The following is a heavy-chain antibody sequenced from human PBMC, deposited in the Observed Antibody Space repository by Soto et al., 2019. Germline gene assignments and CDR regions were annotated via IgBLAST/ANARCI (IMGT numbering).Heavy chain of an antibody. CDR2: IYYSGSP. CDR3: ARHRRSETYYDGNDY. Sequence: SETLSLTCIVSAGSISSTTYYWGWIRQPPGKGLEWIGSIYYSGSPSYNPSLKSRVTISVDASKDQFSLRLSSVTAADTGVYYCARHRRSETYYDGNDYWGQGALVTVSS. D-gene: IGHD1-26*01. V-gene: IGHV4-39*01. J-gene: IGHJ4*02. CDR1: AGSISSTTYY.